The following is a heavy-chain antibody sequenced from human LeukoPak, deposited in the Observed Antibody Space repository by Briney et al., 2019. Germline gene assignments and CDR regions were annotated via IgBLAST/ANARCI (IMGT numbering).Heavy chain of an antibody. CDR1: GFTFSSYW. Sequence: GGSLRLSCAASGFTFSSYWMHWVRQAPGKGLVWVSRINSDGSSTNYADSVEGRFTISRDNAKNTLYLQMNSLRAEDTAVYYCARGPGGGDYVWGSYRYDYWGQGTLVTVSS. V-gene: IGHV3-74*01. J-gene: IGHJ4*02. D-gene: IGHD3-16*02. CDR2: INSDGSST. CDR3: ARGPGGGDYVWGSYRYDY.